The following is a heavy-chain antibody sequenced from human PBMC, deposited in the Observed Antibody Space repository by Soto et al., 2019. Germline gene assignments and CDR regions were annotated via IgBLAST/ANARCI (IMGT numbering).Heavy chain of an antibody. CDR1: GFTFNYYP. CDR3: ARLPGPLVAVLYIYPLDGREAMSDVDV. V-gene: IGHV3-30-3*01. CDR2: ATFDGSNK. Sequence: QMQLVESGGGVVQPGGSLRLSCAASGFTFNYYPMHWVRQAPGKGLEWVAVATFDGSNKYYADSVKGRCTISKDNSKNTLYLQMNSLRREDTAVYYCARLPGPLVAVLYIYPLDGREAMSDVDVWGQGTTVTVSS. J-gene: IGHJ6*02. D-gene: IGHD6-19*01.